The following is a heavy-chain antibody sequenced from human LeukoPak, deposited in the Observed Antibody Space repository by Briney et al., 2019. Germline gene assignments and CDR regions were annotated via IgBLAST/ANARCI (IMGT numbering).Heavy chain of an antibody. CDR1: GLTFSSYA. CDR3: AKLPVATTIKYYFDY. CDR2: ISGSGGST. D-gene: IGHD5-12*01. V-gene: IGHV3-23*01. Sequence: GGSLRLSCAASGLTFSSYAMSWVRQAPGRGLEWVSAISGSGGSTYYADSVKGRFTISRDNSKNTLYLQMNSLRAEDTAVYYCAKLPVATTIKYYFDYWGQGTLVTVSS. J-gene: IGHJ4*02.